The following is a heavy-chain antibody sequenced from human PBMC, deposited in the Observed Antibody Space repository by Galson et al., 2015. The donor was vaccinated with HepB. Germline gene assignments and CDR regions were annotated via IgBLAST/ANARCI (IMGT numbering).Heavy chain of an antibody. CDR2: ITGLGGTT. Sequence: SLRLSCAASGFAFSSYAMSWVRQAPGKGLEWCSTITGLGGTTHYADSVKGRFTISRDNSKNTLYLQMNSLRVEDTAVHYCAKDRSVSDGIPWGYWGQGTLVTVSS. CDR3: AKDRSVSDGIPWGY. CDR1: GFAFSSYA. D-gene: IGHD2-15*01. V-gene: IGHV3-23*01. J-gene: IGHJ4*02.